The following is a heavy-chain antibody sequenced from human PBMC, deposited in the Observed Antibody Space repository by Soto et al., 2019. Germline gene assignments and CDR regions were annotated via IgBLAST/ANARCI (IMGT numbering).Heavy chain of an antibody. V-gene: IGHV4-39*01. CDR1: GGSISSSSYY. CDR2: IHYSGST. D-gene: IGHD5-12*01. J-gene: IGHJ4*02. CDR3: ARKYSGYDQYFDY. Sequence: TSETLSLTCTVSGGSISSSSYYWGWIRQPPGKGLEWIGSIHYSGSTYYNPSLKSRVTISVDTSKNQFSLKLSSVTAADTAVYYCARKYSGYDQYFDYWGQGTRVTVSS.